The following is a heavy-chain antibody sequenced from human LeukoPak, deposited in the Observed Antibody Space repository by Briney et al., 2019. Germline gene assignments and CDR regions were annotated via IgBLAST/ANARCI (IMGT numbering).Heavy chain of an antibody. CDR3: AREGQQLAWGH. J-gene: IGHJ4*02. V-gene: IGHV4-39*02. Sequence: KPSETLSLTCTVSGGSISSSNSYWGWIRQPPGRGLEWIGTIYDSGTTYYNPSLKSRVTISVDTSKNQFSLKLRSVTAADMAVYYCAREGQQLAWGHWGQGTLVTVSS. D-gene: IGHD6-13*01. CDR2: IYDSGTT. CDR1: GGSISSSNSY.